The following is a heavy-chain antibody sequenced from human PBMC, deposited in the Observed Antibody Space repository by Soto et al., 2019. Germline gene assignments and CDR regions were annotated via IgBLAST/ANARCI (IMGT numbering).Heavy chain of an antibody. V-gene: IGHV3-11*01. CDR1: GFTFSVYY. CDR3: ASLNVFDI. J-gene: IGHJ3*02. Sequence: GGSLRLSCAASGFTFSVYYMSWIRQAPGKGLEWVSYISSSSSTIYYADSVKGRFTISRDNAKNSLYLQMNSLRAEDTAVYYCASLNVFDIWGQGTMVTVSS. CDR2: ISSSSSTI.